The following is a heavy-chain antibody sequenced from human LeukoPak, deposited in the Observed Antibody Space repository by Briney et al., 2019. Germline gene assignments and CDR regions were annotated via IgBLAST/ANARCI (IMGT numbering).Heavy chain of an antibody. CDR3: ARDTGEGAFDI. CDR1: GYTFTSYD. D-gene: IGHD7-27*01. CDR2: INPNSGGT. J-gene: IGHJ3*02. V-gene: IGHV1-2*02. Sequence: ASVKVSCKASGYTFTSYDINWVRQATGQGLEWMGWINPNSGGTNYAQKFQGRVTMTRDTSISIAYMELSRLRSDDTAVYYCARDTGEGAFDIWGQGTMVTVSS.